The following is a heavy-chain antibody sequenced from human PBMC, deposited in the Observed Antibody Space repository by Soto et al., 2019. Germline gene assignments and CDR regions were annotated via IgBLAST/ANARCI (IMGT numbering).Heavy chain of an antibody. CDR2: ISTDNGNT. V-gene: IGHV1-18*01. J-gene: IGHJ4*02. CDR3: ARSCPGRTCYFIY. Sequence: ASVKVSCKTSGYTFTSYGLSWVRQAPGQGLEWMGWISTDNGNTDYAQKLQGRVTMTTDTSTRTAYMELRSLRSDDTAMYYCARSCPGRTCYFIYWGQGTLLTVSS. D-gene: IGHD2-8*01. CDR1: GYTFTSYG.